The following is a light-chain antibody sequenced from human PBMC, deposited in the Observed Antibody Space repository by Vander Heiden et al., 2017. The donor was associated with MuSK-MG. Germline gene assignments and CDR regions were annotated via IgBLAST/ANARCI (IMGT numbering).Light chain of an antibody. CDR1: QSLNTF. V-gene: IGKV3-11*01. CDR2: DAS. J-gene: IGKJ3*01. CDR3: QQRNTWPIT. Sequence: VLTQSPATLSLSPGERATLSCRASQSLNTFLAWYQQRPGQSPRLLIYDASNRATGVPARFSGSGSGTDFTLTISSLEPEDFAVYYCQQRNTWPITFGPGTKVDLK.